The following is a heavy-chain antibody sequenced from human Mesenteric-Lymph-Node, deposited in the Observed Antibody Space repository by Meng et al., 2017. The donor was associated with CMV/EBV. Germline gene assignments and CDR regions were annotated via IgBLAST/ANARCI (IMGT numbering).Heavy chain of an antibody. CDR2: TRNKANSYST. CDR3: ARVGSVPAAQGGYFFYGMDV. J-gene: IGHJ6*02. Sequence: GESLKISCAASGFTFSDHYMDWVRQAPGKGLEWVGRTRNKANSYSTEYAASVKGRFTISRDDSKNSLYLQMNSLKIEDTAVYYCARVGSVPAAQGGYFFYGMDVWGQGTTVTVSS. CDR1: GFTFSDHY. D-gene: IGHD2-2*01. V-gene: IGHV3-72*01.